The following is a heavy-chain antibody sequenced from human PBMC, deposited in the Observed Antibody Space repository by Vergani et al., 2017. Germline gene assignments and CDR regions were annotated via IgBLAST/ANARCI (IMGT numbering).Heavy chain of an antibody. D-gene: IGHD2-2*01. Sequence: EVQLVESGGGLVKPGGSLRLSCAASGFTFSSYSMNWVRQAPGKGLEWVSSISSSSSYIYYADSVKGRFTISRDNAKNSLYLQMNSLRAEDTAVYYCGRDTRGLVPAACDYWGQGTLVTVSS. J-gene: IGHJ4*02. CDR1: GFTFSSYS. CDR3: GRDTRGLVPAACDY. V-gene: IGHV3-21*01. CDR2: ISSSSSYI.